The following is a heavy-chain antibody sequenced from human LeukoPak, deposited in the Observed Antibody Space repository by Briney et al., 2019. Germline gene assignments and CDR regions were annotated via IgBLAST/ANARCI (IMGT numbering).Heavy chain of an antibody. D-gene: IGHD1-1*01. V-gene: IGHV7-4-1*02. J-gene: IGHJ4*02. Sequence: ASVKVSCKASGYTFTSYAMNWVRQAPGQGLEWMGWINTNTGNPTYAQGFTGRFVFSLDTSVSTAYLQISSLKAEDTAVYYCARGEGRQTGTTSASPLDFDYWGQGTLVTVSS. CDR3: ARGEGRQTGTTSASPLDFDY. CDR1: GYTFTSYA. CDR2: INTNTGNP.